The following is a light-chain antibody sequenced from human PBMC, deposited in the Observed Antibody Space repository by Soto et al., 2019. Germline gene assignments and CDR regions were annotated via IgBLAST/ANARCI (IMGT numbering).Light chain of an antibody. J-gene: IGKJ1*01. CDR2: AAS. V-gene: IGKV1-39*01. Sequence: DVQLTQSPSSLSVFVGDSVTVTCRASQNIITYLHWYHQKPGEAPTLLINAASTLQSGVPSRFSGSGSGTDFTLTINSLQPEDVGTHYCQQSYSNPTFGQGTTVEIK. CDR1: QNIITY. CDR3: QQSYSNPT.